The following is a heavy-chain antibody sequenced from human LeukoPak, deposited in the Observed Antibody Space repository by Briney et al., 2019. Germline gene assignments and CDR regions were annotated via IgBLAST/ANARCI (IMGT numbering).Heavy chain of an antibody. V-gene: IGHV3-23*01. D-gene: IGHD5-18*01. CDR3: ARDNWAMAGFDY. Sequence: GGSLRLSCAASGFTFSNYAMSWVRQAPGKGLEWVSGISGSGGATYYAASVKGRFTISRDNSKNTLYLQMNSLRAEDTAVYYCARDNWAMAGFDYWGQGTLVTVSS. CDR1: GFTFSNYA. J-gene: IGHJ4*02. CDR2: ISGSGGAT.